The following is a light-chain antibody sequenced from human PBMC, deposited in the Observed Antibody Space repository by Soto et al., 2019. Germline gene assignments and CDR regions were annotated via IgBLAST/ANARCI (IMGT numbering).Light chain of an antibody. CDR1: QNIDIY. CDR2: TTS. J-gene: IGKJ2*01. CDR3: HQSYIPPPA. V-gene: IGKV1-39*01. Sequence: DVQMTQSPSSLSASVGDRVTITCRASQNIDIYLNWYQQKPGRPPTLLIYTTSRLQSGVPTRFSGSGSGTDFPLTISNLQPEDFANYSCHQSYIPPPAFGQGTKVGIK.